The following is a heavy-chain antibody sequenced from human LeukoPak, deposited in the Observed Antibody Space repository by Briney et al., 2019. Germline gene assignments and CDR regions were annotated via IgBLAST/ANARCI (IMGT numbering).Heavy chain of an antibody. V-gene: IGHV1-46*01. CDR1: GYTFTSYY. CDR3: ARSPSYYGSGNYYYMDV. J-gene: IGHJ6*03. CDR2: INPSGGST. D-gene: IGHD3-10*01. Sequence: ASVKVSCKASGYTFTSYYMHWVRQAPGQGLEWMGIINPSGGSTSYAQKFQGRVTMTRDMSTSTVYMELSSLRSEDTAVYYCARSPSYYGSGNYYYMDVWGKGTTVTVSS.